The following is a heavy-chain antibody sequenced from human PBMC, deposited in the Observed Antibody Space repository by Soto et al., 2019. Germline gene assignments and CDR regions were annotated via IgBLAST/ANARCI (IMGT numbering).Heavy chain of an antibody. Sequence: QVQLQESGPGLVKPSQTLSLTCTVSGGSISSGGYYWSWIRQHPGKGLEWIGYIYYSGSTYYNPSLNSRVTVSVDTSKNQFSLKLSSVTAADTAVYYCARVRKNTEVPAAQTFDYWGQGTLVTVSS. CDR3: ARVRKNTEVPAAQTFDY. CDR1: GGSISSGGYY. J-gene: IGHJ4*02. D-gene: IGHD2-2*01. CDR2: IYYSGST. V-gene: IGHV4-31*03.